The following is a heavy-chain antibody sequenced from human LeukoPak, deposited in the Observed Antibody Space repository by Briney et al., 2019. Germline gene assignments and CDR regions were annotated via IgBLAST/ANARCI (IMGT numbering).Heavy chain of an antibody. D-gene: IGHD6-13*01. J-gene: IGHJ5*02. CDR3: ARGPAGQQLVPSWFDP. Sequence: ASVKVSCKASGYTFTSYGISWVRQAPGQGLEWMGWISAYNGNTNYAQKLQGRVTMTTDTSTSTAYMELRSLRSDDTAVYYCARGPAGQQLVPSWFDPWGQGTLVTVSS. V-gene: IGHV1-18*04. CDR2: ISAYNGNT. CDR1: GYTFTSYG.